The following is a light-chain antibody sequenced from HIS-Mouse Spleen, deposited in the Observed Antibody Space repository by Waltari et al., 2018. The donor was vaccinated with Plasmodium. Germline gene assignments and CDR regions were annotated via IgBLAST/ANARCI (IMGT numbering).Light chain of an antibody. J-gene: IGLJ2*01. CDR2: EVS. Sequence: QSALTQPPSASGSPGQSVTLSCTRTSSDVDGYKYVPWYQQPPGKAPKLMIYEVSKRPSGVPDRFSGSKSGNTASLTVSGLQAEDEADYYCSSYAGSNNLVFGGGTKLTVL. CDR3: SSYAGSNNLV. CDR1: SSDVDGYKY. V-gene: IGLV2-8*01.